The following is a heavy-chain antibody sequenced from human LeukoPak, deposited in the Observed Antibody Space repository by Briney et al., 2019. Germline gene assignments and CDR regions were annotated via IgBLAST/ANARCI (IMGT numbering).Heavy chain of an antibody. J-gene: IGHJ4*02. CDR1: GGSISSGGYY. Sequence: SETLSLTCTVSGGSISSGGYYWSWIRQHPGKGLEWIGYIYYSGSTYYNPSLKSRVTISVDTSKNQFSLKPSSVTAADTAVYYCARGRENDYGDYEGLLDYWGQGTLVTVSS. CDR2: IYYSGST. D-gene: IGHD4-17*01. CDR3: ARGRENDYGDYEGLLDY. V-gene: IGHV4-31*03.